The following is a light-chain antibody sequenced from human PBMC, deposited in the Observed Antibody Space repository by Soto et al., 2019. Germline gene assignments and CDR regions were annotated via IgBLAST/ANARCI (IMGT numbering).Light chain of an antibody. V-gene: IGLV2-14*01. CDR1: SGDVGGYYY. Sequence: QSALTQPASVSGSPGQSITISCTGTSGDVGGYYYVSWYQQPPGKAPKLMISEVSNRPSGVSNRFSGSKSGNTASLTISGLQAEDEADYYCSSYTVGGTIFGTGTKVTVL. J-gene: IGLJ1*01. CDR3: SSYTVGGTI. CDR2: EVS.